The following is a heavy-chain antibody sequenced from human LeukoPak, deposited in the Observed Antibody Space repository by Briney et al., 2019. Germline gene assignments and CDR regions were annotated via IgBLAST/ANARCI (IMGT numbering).Heavy chain of an antibody. CDR2: IYPGDSDT. D-gene: IGHD3-22*01. V-gene: IGHV5-51*01. Sequence: GESLKISCKGYGYSFTNYWIGWVRQMPGKGLEWMGIIYPGDSDTRYSPSFQGQVTISAAKSIITAYLQWSCMRTSDTAMYYPARGYTYSDYWGQETLVTVAS. CDR1: GYSFTNYW. J-gene: IGHJ4*02. CDR3: ARGYTYSDY.